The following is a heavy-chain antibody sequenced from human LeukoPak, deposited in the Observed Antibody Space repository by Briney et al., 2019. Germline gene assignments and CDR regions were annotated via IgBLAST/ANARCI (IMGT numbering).Heavy chain of an antibody. D-gene: IGHD6-25*01. CDR1: GSTFSDYT. J-gene: IGHJ4*02. V-gene: IGHV3-48*02. CDR3: ARGSSAPDY. Sequence: GGSLRLSCAASGSTFSDYTMNWVRQAPGKGLECISYISRSSDTIYYADSVKGRFTISRDNAKNSVYLQMNSLRDEDTAVYYCARGSSAPDYWGQGTLVTVSS. CDR2: ISRSSDTI.